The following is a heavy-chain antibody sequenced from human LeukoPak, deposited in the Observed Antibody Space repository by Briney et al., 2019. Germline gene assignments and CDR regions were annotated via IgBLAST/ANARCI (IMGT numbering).Heavy chain of an antibody. CDR2: IYYSGST. CDR1: DGSISSSTYY. Sequence: PSESLSLTCTVSDGSISSSTYYWGWLRQPPGKGLDWIGSIYYSGSTYYNPSLKSRVTMSVDTSKNQFSLKLSSVTAADTAVYYCARHIVGATMRIDYWGQGTLVTVSS. D-gene: IGHD1-26*01. V-gene: IGHV4-39*01. J-gene: IGHJ4*02. CDR3: ARHIVGATMRIDY.